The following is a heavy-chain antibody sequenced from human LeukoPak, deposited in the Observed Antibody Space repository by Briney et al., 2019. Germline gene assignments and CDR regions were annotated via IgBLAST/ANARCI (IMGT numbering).Heavy chain of an antibody. CDR2: ISSSSSYI. CDR1: RFTFSSYS. CDR3: ARAVDTAMVF. Sequence: GGSLRLSCAASRFTFSSYSMNWVRQAPGKGLEWVSSISSSSSYIYYADSVKGRFTISRDNAKNSLYLQMNSLRAEDTAVYYCARAVDTAMVFRGQGTLVTVSS. V-gene: IGHV3-21*01. J-gene: IGHJ4*02. D-gene: IGHD5-18*01.